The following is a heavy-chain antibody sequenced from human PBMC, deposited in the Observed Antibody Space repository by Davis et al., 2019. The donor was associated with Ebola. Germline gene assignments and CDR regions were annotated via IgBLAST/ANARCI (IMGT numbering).Heavy chain of an antibody. Sequence: SVKVSCKASGGTFSSYAISWVRQAPGQGLEWMGRIIPILGIANYAQKFQGRVTITADKSTSTAYMELGSLRSEDTAVYYCARDGGPGGSYFWWFDPWGQGTLVTVSS. D-gene: IGHD1-26*01. V-gene: IGHV1-69*04. CDR1: GGTFSSYA. CDR3: ARDGGPGGSYFWWFDP. CDR2: IIPILGIA. J-gene: IGHJ5*02.